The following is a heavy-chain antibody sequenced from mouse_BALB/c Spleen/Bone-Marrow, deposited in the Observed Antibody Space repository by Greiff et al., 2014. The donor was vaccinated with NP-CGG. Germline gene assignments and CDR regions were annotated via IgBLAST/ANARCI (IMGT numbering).Heavy chain of an antibody. V-gene: IGHV5-4*02. D-gene: IGHD2-14*01. J-gene: IGHJ4*01. CDR2: ISDGGSYT. CDR1: GFTFSDYY. CDR3: ARDRGVQGYAMDY. Sequence: EVQRVESGGGLVKPGGSLKLSCAASGFTFSDYYMYWVRQTPEKRLEWVATISDGGSYTYYPDSVKGRFTISRDIAKNNLYLQMSSLKSGDTAMYYCARDRGVQGYAMDYWGQGTSVTVSS.